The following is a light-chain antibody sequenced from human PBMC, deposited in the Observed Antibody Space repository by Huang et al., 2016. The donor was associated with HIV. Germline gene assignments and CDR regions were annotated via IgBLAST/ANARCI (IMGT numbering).Light chain of an antibody. V-gene: IGKV1-17*03. CDR3: LQHKNYPYT. CDR1: QDISNS. J-gene: IGKJ2*01. CDR2: GAS. Sequence: DIQMTQSPSAMSASVGERVTITCRASQDISNSLAWFQQKPGKVPKRLIYGASNLQGGVPSRFSGSGRGTEFTLTISSLQPEDFATYYCLQHKNYPYTFGQGTRLEI.